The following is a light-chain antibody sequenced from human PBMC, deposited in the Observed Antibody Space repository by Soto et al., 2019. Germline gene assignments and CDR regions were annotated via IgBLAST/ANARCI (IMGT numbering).Light chain of an antibody. CDR2: DAS. J-gene: IGKJ4*01. V-gene: IGKV3-11*01. CDR3: QQRRTWPLT. CDR1: QSVGTF. Sequence: EIVLTQSPATLSLSPGESATLSCRASQSVGTFLAWYQHKPGQAPSLLILDASTRATGVPPRFSGSKSGTDFTLTISRLEPEDFAVYYCQQRRTWPLTFGGGTKVDI.